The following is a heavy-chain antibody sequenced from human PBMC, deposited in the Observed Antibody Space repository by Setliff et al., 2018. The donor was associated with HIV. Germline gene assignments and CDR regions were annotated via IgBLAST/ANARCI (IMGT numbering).Heavy chain of an antibody. CDR3: ARGSIVVVVAAIPRAFDY. CDR1: GGSFSGYY. J-gene: IGHJ4*02. CDR2: INHSGST. Sequence: PSETLSLTCAVYGGSFSGYYWSWIRQPPGKGLEWIGEINHSGSTNYNPSLKSRVTISVDTSKNQFSLKLSSVTAADTAVYYCARGSIVVVVAAIPRAFDYWGQGTLVTVS. D-gene: IGHD2-15*01. V-gene: IGHV4-34*01.